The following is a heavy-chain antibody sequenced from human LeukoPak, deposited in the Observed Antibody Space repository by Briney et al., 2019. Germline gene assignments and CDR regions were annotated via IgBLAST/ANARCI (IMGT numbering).Heavy chain of an antibody. D-gene: IGHD6-19*01. V-gene: IGHV4-59*01. Sequence: SETLSLTCTVSGGSISSYYWSWIRQPPGKGLEWIGYIYYSGSTNYNPSLKSRVTISVDTSKSQFSLKLSSVTAADTAVYYCAREVAEDYYYYGMDVWGKGTTVTVSS. CDR1: GGSISSYY. CDR2: IYYSGST. CDR3: AREVAEDYYYYGMDV. J-gene: IGHJ6*04.